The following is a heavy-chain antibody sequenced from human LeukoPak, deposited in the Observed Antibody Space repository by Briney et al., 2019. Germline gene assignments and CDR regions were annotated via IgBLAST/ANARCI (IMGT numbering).Heavy chain of an antibody. D-gene: IGHD6-13*01. J-gene: IGHJ3*02. CDR3: ARGVASGSSSWYRDAFDI. V-gene: IGHV1-18*01. CDR2: ISAYNGNT. Sequence: ASVKVSCKASGYTFTSYGISWVRQAPGQGLEWMGWISAYNGNTNYAQKLQGRVTMTTDTSTSTAYMELRSLRSDDTAVYYCARGVASGSSSWYRDAFDIWGQGTMVTVSS. CDR1: GYTFTSYG.